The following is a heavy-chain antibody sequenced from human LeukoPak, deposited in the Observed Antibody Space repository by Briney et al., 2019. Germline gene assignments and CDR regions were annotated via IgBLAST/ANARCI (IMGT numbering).Heavy chain of an antibody. CDR1: GGTFSSYA. V-gene: IGHV1-69*05. Sequence: SVKVSCKASGGTFSSYAISWVRQAPGQGLEWMGGIIPIFGTANYAQKFQGRVTITTDESTSTAYMELSSLRSEDTAVYYCARVVPTYYDFWSGYYMDVWGKGTTVTVSS. J-gene: IGHJ6*03. D-gene: IGHD3-3*01. CDR2: IIPIFGTA. CDR3: ARVVPTYYDFWSGYYMDV.